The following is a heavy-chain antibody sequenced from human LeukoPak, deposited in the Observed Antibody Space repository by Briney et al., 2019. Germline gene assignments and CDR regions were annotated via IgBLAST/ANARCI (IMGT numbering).Heavy chain of an antibody. J-gene: IGHJ5*02. Sequence: GESLKISCKGSGYSFTNYWISWVRQMPGKGLEWMGKIDPSDSYTNYSPSFQGHVTISADKSNSTTYLQWSSLKASDTAMYYCARGYCSGGSCNWFDPWGQGTLVTVSS. V-gene: IGHV5-10-1*01. D-gene: IGHD2-15*01. CDR3: ARGYCSGGSCNWFDP. CDR1: GYSFTNYW. CDR2: IDPSDSYT.